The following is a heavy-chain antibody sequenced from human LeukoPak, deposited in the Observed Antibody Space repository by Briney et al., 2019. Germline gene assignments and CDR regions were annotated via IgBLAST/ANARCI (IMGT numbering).Heavy chain of an antibody. Sequence: GGSLRLSCAASGFTFSSYSMNWVRQAPGKGLEWVSSISSSSSYIYYADSVKGRFTISRDNAKNSLYLQMNSLRAEDTAVYYCARDSPETYYDILTGLHVPSNHPSNDYWGQGTLVTVSS. J-gene: IGHJ4*02. CDR3: ARDSPETYYDILTGLHVPSNHPSNDY. CDR2: ISSSSSYI. CDR1: GFTFSSYS. V-gene: IGHV3-21*01. D-gene: IGHD3-9*01.